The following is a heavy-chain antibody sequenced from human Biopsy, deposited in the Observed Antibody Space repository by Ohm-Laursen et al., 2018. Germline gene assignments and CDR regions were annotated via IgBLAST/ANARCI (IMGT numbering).Heavy chain of an antibody. CDR1: GGTFTNHA. CDR3: ARFPLGAYDDSGSYRAVEYWYFDL. Sequence: GASVKVSCKASGGTFTNHAVGWVRQAPGQGLEWVGSSIPLFNTANYADKFQGRVTLTADKSTTTAYMELSSLRSEDTAIYYCARFPLGAYDDSGSYRAVEYWYFDLWGRGTLVTVSS. D-gene: IGHD3-22*01. J-gene: IGHJ2*01. CDR2: SIPLFNTA. V-gene: IGHV1-69*06.